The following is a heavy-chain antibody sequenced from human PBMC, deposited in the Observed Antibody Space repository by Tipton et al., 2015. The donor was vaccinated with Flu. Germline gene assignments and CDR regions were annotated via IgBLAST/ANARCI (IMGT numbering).Heavy chain of an antibody. CDR1: GFTFRKHW. D-gene: IGHD6-13*01. CDR3: VRAIAAAGSR. V-gene: IGHV3-7*01. J-gene: IGHJ4*02. Sequence: SLRLSCAASGFTFRKHWMTWVRQAPGKGLEWVANINEDGSEKYYVDSVKGRFTISRNNVNNSLYLHMNSLRVEDTAVYYCVRAIAAAGSRWGQGTLVTVSS. CDR2: INEDGSEK.